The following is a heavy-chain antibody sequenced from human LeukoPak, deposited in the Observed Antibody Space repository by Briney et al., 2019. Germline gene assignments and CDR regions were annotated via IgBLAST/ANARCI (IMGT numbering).Heavy chain of an antibody. CDR1: GFTFSSYT. CDR3: ARGGIAGRPVYYYYMDV. CDR2: ISAVSTYI. D-gene: IGHD6-6*01. V-gene: IGHV3-21*01. J-gene: IGHJ6*03. Sequence: GGSQRLSCAASGFTFSSYTIHWVRQAPGKGLEWVSSISAVSTYIYYADSVKGRFTISRDNVEKSAYLELSGLTAHDTAIYYCARGGIAGRPVYYYYMDVWGKGTTVTVSS.